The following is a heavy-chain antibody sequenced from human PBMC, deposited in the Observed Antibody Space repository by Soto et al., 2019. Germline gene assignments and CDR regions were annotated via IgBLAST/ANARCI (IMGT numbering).Heavy chain of an antibody. J-gene: IGHJ4*02. CDR1: GFTFSSYS. CDR3: ARDGGQQLELSTSRFDY. Sequence: PGGSLRLSCAASGFTFSSYSMNWVRQAPGKGLEWVSYISSSSSTIYYADSVKGRFTISRDNAKNSLYLQMNSLRAEDTAVYYCARDGGQQLELSTSRFDYWGQGTLVTVSS. CDR2: ISSSSSTI. V-gene: IGHV3-48*01. D-gene: IGHD6-13*01.